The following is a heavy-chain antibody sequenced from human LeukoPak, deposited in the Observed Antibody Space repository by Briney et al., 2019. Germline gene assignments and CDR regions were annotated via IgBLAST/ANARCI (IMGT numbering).Heavy chain of an antibody. J-gene: IGHJ6*03. CDR1: GGSISSSSYY. CDR2: IYYRGST. D-gene: IGHD3-16*01. Sequence: SETLSLTCTVSGGSISSSSYYWGWIRQPPGKGLEWIGSIYYRGSTYYNPSLKSRVTVSVDTSKNQFSLKLSSVTAADTAVYYCARDSMITFGGTHYMDVWGKGTTVTVSS. V-gene: IGHV4-39*07. CDR3: ARDSMITFGGTHYMDV.